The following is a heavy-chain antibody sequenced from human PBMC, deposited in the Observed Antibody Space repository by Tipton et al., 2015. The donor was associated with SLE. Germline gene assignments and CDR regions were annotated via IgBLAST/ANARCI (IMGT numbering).Heavy chain of an antibody. CDR1: GGSFSSGDYF. D-gene: IGHD5-12*01. J-gene: IGHJ4*02. V-gene: IGHV4-30-4*01. Sequence: TLSLTCTVSGGSFSSGDYFWSWIRQPPGKGLEWIGYISYSGTTYYNPSLKSRVTMSVDTSKNQFSLKLSSVTAADTAVYYCARETKWLRHFDYWGQGTLVTVSS. CDR3: ARETKWLRHFDY. CDR2: ISYSGTT.